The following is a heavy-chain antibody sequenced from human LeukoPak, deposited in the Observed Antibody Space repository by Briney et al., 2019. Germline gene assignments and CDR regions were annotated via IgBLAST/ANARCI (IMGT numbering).Heavy chain of an antibody. V-gene: IGHV3-74*01. CDR3: ARSSGFLDY. Sequence: PGGSLRLSCAASGFTFSSYWMHWVRHAPGKGLVWVSRINTDGSNTDYADSVKGRFTISRDNAKNTLYLQMNSLRAEDTAVYYCARSSGFLDYWGQGTLVTVSS. D-gene: IGHD6-19*01. CDR2: INTDGSNT. J-gene: IGHJ4*02. CDR1: GFTFSSYW.